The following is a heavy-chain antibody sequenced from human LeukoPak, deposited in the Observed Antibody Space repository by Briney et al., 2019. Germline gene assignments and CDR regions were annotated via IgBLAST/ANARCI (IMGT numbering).Heavy chain of an antibody. CDR1: GDTFSSYA. Sequence: GASVRVSCKASGDTFSSYAISGVRQAPGRGLEWMGGIIPIFGTANYAQKFQGRVTITADKSTSTAYMELSSLRSEDTAVYYCARVYGSGSYYDYWGQGTLVTVSS. V-gene: IGHV1-69*06. CDR2: IIPIFGTA. J-gene: IGHJ4*02. CDR3: ARVYGSGSYYDY. D-gene: IGHD3-10*01.